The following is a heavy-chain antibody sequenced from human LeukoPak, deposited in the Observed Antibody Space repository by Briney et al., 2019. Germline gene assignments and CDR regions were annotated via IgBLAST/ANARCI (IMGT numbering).Heavy chain of an antibody. CDR1: GGTFSSYA. Sequence: SVKVSCKASGGTFSSYAISWVRQAPGQGLEWMGGIIPIFGTANYAQKFQGRVTITADESTSTAYMGLSSLRSEDTAVYFCASAPRYSSSWPNNWFDPWGQGTLVTVSS. J-gene: IGHJ5*02. CDR3: ASAPRYSSSWPNNWFDP. CDR2: IIPIFGTA. D-gene: IGHD6-13*01. V-gene: IGHV1-69*13.